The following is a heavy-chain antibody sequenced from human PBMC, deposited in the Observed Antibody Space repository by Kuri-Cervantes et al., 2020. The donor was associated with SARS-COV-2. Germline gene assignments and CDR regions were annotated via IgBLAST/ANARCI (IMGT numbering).Heavy chain of an antibody. CDR3: ARSAVLHAHFYMDV. J-gene: IGHJ6*03. Sequence: KVSCKGSGYSFTNYWIHWVRQMPGKGLEWMGVIYPSDSDTRYSPSFQGQVTLSADKSINTAYLQWSSLKASDTAMYLCARSAVLHAHFYMDVWGRGTAVTVSS. D-gene: IGHD2/OR15-2a*01. V-gene: IGHV5-51*01. CDR2: IYPSDSDT. CDR1: GYSFTNYW.